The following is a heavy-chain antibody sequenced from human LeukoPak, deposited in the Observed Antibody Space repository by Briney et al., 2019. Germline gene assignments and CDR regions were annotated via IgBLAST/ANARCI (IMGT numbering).Heavy chain of an antibody. V-gene: IGHV3-53*01. CDR1: GFTLSSNY. CDR2: IYGGGNI. J-gene: IGHJ4*02. D-gene: IGHD3-22*01. Sequence: GGSLRLSCAASGFTLSSNYMKWVRQAPGKGLEWVSVIYGGGNIYYADSVKGRFTISRDNSKNTLYLQMNSLRAEDTAVYYCAKDLYYYDSSGSNAYFDYWGQGTLVTVSS. CDR3: AKDLYYYDSSGSNAYFDY.